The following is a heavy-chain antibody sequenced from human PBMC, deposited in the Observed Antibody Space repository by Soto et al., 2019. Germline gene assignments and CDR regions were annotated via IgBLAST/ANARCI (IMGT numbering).Heavy chain of an antibody. CDR2: IYYSGST. V-gene: IGHV4-59*08. D-gene: IGHD6-13*01. CDR1: GGSISSYY. J-gene: IGHJ3*01. CDR3: ARHQSHSSSYVDP. Sequence: SETLSLTCTVSGGSISSYYWSWIRQPPGKGLEWIGSIYYSGSTNYNPSLKSRVTISVDTSKNQFSLKLSSVTAADTAVYYCARHQSHSSSYVDPWGQGTMVTVSS.